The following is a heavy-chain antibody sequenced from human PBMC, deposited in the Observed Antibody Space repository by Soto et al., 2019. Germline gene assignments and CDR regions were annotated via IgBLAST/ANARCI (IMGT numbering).Heavy chain of an antibody. D-gene: IGHD1-1*01. Sequence: GGSLRLSCASSGFTFSSYAMSWVRQAPGKGLEWVSAISGSGGSTYYADSVKGRFTISRDNSKNTLYLQMNSLRAEDTAVYYCAKKTGTYYYYYGMDVWGQGTTGTVSS. CDR1: GFTFSSYA. CDR2: ISGSGGST. CDR3: AKKTGTYYYYYGMDV. J-gene: IGHJ6*02. V-gene: IGHV3-23*01.